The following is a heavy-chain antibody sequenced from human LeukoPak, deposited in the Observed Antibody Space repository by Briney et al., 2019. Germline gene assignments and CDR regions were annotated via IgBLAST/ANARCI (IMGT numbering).Heavy chain of an antibody. CDR1: GGTFSSYA. D-gene: IGHD3-10*01. J-gene: IGHJ6*03. V-gene: IGHV1-69*05. CDR2: IIPIFGTA. CDR3: ARDQGSPYYYMDV. Sequence: GASVKVSCKASGGTFSSYAISWVRQAPGQGLEWMGRIIPIFGTANYAQKFQGRVTITTDESTSTAYMELSSLRSEDTAVYYCARDQGSPYYYMDVWGKGTTVTVSS.